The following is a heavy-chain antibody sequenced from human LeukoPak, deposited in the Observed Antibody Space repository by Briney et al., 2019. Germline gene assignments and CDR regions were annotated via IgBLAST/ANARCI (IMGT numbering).Heavy chain of an antibody. J-gene: IGHJ4*02. Sequence: SETLSLTCAVSGGSISSYYWSWIRQPPGKGLEWIGYIYYSGSTNYNPSLKSRVTISVDTSKNQFSLKLSSVTAADTAVYYCARDSSSGLVNYWGQGTLVTASS. CDR2: IYYSGST. CDR1: GGSISSYY. CDR3: ARDSSSGLVNY. V-gene: IGHV4-59*01. D-gene: IGHD1-26*01.